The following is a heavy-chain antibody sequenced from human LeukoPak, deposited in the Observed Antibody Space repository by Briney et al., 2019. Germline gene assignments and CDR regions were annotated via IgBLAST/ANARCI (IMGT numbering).Heavy chain of an antibody. CDR2: IIPIFGIA. J-gene: IGHJ6*02. D-gene: IGHD3-16*01. V-gene: IGHV1-69*04. CDR3: ARDLMMGVGYYYYYGMDV. CDR1: GGTFSSYA. Sequence: SVKVSCKASGGTFSSYAISWVRQAPGQGLEWMGRIIPIFGIANYAQKFQGRVTITADKSTSTAYMELSSLRAEDTAVYYCARDLMMGVGYYYYYGMDVWGQGTTVTVSS.